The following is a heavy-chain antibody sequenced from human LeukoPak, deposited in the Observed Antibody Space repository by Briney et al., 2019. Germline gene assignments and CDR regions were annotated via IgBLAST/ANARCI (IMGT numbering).Heavy chain of an antibody. CDR2: IYSDNT. CDR1: GFTVSSNS. Sequence: GGSLRLSCTVSGFTVSSNSMSWVRQAPGKGLEWVSFIYSDNTHYSDSAKGRFTISRDNSKNTLYLQMNSLRAEDTAVYYCARRAGAYSHPYDYWGQGTLVTVSS. V-gene: IGHV3-53*01. CDR3: ARRAGAYSHPYDY. J-gene: IGHJ4*02. D-gene: IGHD4/OR15-4a*01.